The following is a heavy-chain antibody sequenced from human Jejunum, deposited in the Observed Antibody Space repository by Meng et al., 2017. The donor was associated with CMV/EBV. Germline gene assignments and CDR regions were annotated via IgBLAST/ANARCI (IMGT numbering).Heavy chain of an antibody. D-gene: IGHD7-27*01. J-gene: IGHJ4*02. CDR1: GYTFTDHN. Sequence: QVHLLQAGAEVKKPWASAKISCKTSGYTFTDHNIGWVRQAPGQGIEWVGWISLGNGQTVYGHKLQGRVSVTTDTSTSTAYMELRSLRSDDTAMYYCARDVWGFDYWGQGTLVTVSS. CDR3: ARDVWGFDY. V-gene: IGHV1-18*04. CDR2: ISLGNGQT.